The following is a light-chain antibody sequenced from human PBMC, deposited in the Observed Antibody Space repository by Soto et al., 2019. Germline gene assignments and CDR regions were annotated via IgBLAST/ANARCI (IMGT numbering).Light chain of an antibody. CDR3: RSYQSGNVV. J-gene: IGLJ2*01. CDR1: SGSIASNY. V-gene: IGLV6-57*04. Sequence: NFMLTQPHSVSESPGKTVTISCTRSSGSIASNYVQWYQQRPGSAPTPVIYEDNERPSGVPDRFSGSIDSSSNSASLTISGLKTDDEADYYCRSYQSGNVVFGGGTKVTVL. CDR2: EDN.